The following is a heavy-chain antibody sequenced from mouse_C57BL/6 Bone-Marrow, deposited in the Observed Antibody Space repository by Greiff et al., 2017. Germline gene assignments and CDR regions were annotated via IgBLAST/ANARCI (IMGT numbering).Heavy chain of an antibody. CDR2: IDPSDSNT. D-gene: IGHD2-3*01. CDR1: GYTFTSYW. V-gene: IGHV1-50*01. Sequence: QVQLQQPGAELVKPGASVKLSCKASGYTFTSYWMQWVKQRPGQGLEWIGEIDPSDSNTNYNQKFKGKATLTVDTSSSTAYMQLSSLTSEDSAVYYCARWGWLQFAYWGQGTLVTVSA. CDR3: ARWGWLQFAY. J-gene: IGHJ3*01.